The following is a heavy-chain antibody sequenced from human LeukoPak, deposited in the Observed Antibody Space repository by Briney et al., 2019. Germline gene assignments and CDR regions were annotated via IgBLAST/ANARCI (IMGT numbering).Heavy chain of an antibody. V-gene: IGHV4-39*01. J-gene: IGHJ5*02. CDR1: AGSITSSSYY. Sequence: SETLSLTCTVSAGSITSSSYYWGWIRHHRGKGLEWSASIFFSGSTYNNPSLKSRVPTSVDTSKNQCSLKLSSVTAADTAVYYCARLYLRVTIFGVVIGWFDPWGQGTLVTVSS. CDR3: ARLYLRVTIFGVVIGWFDP. D-gene: IGHD3-3*01. CDR2: IFFSGST.